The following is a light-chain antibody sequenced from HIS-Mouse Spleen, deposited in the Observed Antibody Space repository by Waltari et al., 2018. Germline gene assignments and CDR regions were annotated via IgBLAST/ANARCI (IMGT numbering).Light chain of an antibody. CDR2: DVS. V-gene: IGLV2-11*01. Sequence: QSALTQPRSVSGSPGQYVTISCTGTSRDVGGYNFVSWYQQHPGKAPKLMIYDVSKRPSGVPDRFSGSKSGNTASLTISGLQAEDEADYYCCSYAGSYTLVFGGGTKLTVL. CDR3: CSYAGSYTLV. J-gene: IGLJ2*01. CDR1: SRDVGGYNF.